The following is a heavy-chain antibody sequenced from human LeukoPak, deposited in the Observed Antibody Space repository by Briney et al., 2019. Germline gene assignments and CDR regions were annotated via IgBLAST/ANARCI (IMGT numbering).Heavy chain of an antibody. CDR2: TSYDGGKK. D-gene: IGHD3-9*01. CDR1: GFTFSSYA. CDR3: ARGGYYDILTGYYQTQFYYPMDV. V-gene: IGHV3-30*03. J-gene: IGHJ6*02. Sequence: PGGSLRLSCEASGFTFSSYAIHWVRQATGKGLECVAVTSYDGGKKFYADSVKGRFTISRENPKNILYLEMNSLRTEDTAVYYCARGGYYDILTGYYQTQFYYPMDVWGRGTTVTVSS.